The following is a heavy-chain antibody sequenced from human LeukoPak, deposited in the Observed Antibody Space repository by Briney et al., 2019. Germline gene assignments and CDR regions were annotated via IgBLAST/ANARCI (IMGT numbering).Heavy chain of an antibody. V-gene: IGHV1-69*05. CDR1: RGTFSSYA. CDR2: IIPIFGTA. J-gene: IGHJ4*02. Sequence: ASVKVSCKASRGTFSSYAISWVRQAPGQGLEWMGRIIPIFGTANYAQKFQGRVTITTDESTSTAYMELSSLRSEDTAVYYCAREYGDYGLDYWRQGTLVPVSS. CDR3: AREYGDYGLDY. D-gene: IGHD4-17*01.